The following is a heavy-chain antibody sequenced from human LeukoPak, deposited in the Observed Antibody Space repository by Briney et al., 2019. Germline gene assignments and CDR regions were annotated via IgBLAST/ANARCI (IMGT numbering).Heavy chain of an antibody. CDR3: ARDLEVVPAYGMDV. CDR1: GYTFTSYY. CDR2: INPSGGST. V-gene: IGHV1-46*01. D-gene: IGHD2-2*01. J-gene: IGHJ6*02. Sequence: ASVKVSYTASGYTFTSYYMHWVRQAPGQGLEWMGIINPSGGSTSYAQKFQGRVTMTRDTSTSTVYLELSSLRSEDTAVYYCARDLEVVPAYGMDVWGQGTTVTVSS.